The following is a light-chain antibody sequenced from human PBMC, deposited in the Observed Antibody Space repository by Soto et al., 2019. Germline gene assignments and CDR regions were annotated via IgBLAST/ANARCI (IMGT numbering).Light chain of an antibody. Sequence: IVLTQSPDTLSLSPGQRASLSCRAGQSLTSSSLAWYQHKPGQAPRLLTYGAFSRATGIPDRVSGSGSGTEFTLTISRLEPEDFAVYYCQQYDSSPRTFSQGTRLEIK. CDR1: QSLTSSS. V-gene: IGKV3-20*01. CDR3: QQYDSSPRT. J-gene: IGKJ2*01. CDR2: GAF.